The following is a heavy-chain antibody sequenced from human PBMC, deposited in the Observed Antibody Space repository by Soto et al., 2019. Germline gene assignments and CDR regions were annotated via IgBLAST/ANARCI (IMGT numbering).Heavy chain of an antibody. Sequence: GGSLRLSCAASGFTFDDYTMHWVRQAPGKGLEWVSLISWDGGSTYYVDSVKGRFTISRDNSKNSLYLQMNSLRTEDTALYYCAILGRDGMDVWGQGTTVTVSS. V-gene: IGHV3-43*01. CDR1: GFTFDDYT. CDR3: AILGRDGMDV. J-gene: IGHJ6*02. CDR2: ISWDGGST.